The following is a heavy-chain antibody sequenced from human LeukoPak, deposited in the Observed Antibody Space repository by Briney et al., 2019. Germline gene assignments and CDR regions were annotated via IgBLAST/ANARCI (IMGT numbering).Heavy chain of an antibody. J-gene: IGHJ4*02. CDR1: GFTFSSYA. V-gene: IGHV3-23*01. D-gene: IGHD3-10*01. CDR2: ISGSGGST. Sequence: PGESLKISCAASGFTFSSYAMSWVRQAPGKGLEWVSAISGSGGSTYYADSVKGRFTISRDNSKNTLYLQMNSLRAEDTAVYYCAKINTDDYYGSGSYLVYWGQGTPVTVSS. CDR3: AKINTDDYYGSGSYLVY.